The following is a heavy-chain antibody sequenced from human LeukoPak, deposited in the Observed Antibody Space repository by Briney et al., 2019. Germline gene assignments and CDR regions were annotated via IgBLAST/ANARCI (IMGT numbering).Heavy chain of an antibody. CDR1: GYRFTDYW. CDR2: IVSVDAGP. Sequence: GESLNISVQVSGYRFTDYWIGGVRQMPGKGLESMGIIVSVDAGPTYSPPFQGQVTISADKSISTVYLQWSSLKASDTAMYYCARQSRDGSKTRGYYFDYWGQGTLVTVSS. V-gene: IGHV5-51*01. D-gene: IGHD3-10*01. J-gene: IGHJ4*02. CDR3: ARQSRDGSKTRGYYFDY.